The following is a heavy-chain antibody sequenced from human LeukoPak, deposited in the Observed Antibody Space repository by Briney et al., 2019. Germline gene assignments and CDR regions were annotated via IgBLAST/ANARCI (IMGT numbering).Heavy chain of an antibody. CDR3: ARVGTQYQLLSPNRFDP. J-gene: IGHJ5*02. CDR1: GGSLIIHY. Sequence: PSEGLSLTCAVPGGSLIIHYWSCVPDPPRGGRECMWYIYYSGSTNYNLSLKSRVTISVDTSKNQFSLKLSSVTAADMAVYYRARVGTQYQLLSPNRFDPWGQGHLVSVPS. D-gene: IGHD2-2*01. CDR2: IYYSGST. V-gene: IGHV4-59*11.